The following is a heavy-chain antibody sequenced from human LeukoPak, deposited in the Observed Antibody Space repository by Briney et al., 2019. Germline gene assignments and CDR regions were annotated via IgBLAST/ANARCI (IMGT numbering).Heavy chain of an antibody. Sequence: PSETLSLTCAVYGGSFSGYYWSWIRQPPGKGREWMGEINHSGRTNYNTSLNSRDTILVDPSKNENSLKLSSVTAAETAVYYCARRGRYGSGSDAFDIWGQGTMVTVSS. V-gene: IGHV4-34*01. CDR2: INHSGRT. J-gene: IGHJ3*02. D-gene: IGHD3-10*01. CDR3: ARRGRYGSGSDAFDI. CDR1: GGSFSGYY.